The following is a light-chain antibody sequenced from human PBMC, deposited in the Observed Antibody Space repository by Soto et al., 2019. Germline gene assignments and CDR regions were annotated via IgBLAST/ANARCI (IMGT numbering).Light chain of an antibody. CDR3: QQYDKTPPIS. Sequence: TVLTQSPGTLSLSPGERATLSCRASQSVSSNSLAWFQHKPGQAPRLLIYDTSRRATGIPDRFSGGGSGTDFTLTISRLEPEDFAVYYCQQYDKTPPISFGQGTRLDIK. V-gene: IGKV3-20*01. J-gene: IGKJ5*01. CDR1: QSVSSNS. CDR2: DTS.